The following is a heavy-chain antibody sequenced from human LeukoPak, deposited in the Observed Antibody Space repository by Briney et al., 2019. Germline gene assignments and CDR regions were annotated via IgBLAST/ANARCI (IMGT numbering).Heavy chain of an antibody. CDR3: ARGLYGSGRRSLMAH. Sequence: PGGSLRLSCAASGFPFHNYWMTWVRQAPGKGLEWVANINQDENEKYYADSVKGRFTISRDNAETSLFLQMTSLRVEDTAIYYCARGLYGSGRRSLMAHWGPGTLVAVSS. CDR2: INQDENEK. D-gene: IGHD3-10*01. CDR1: GFPFHNYW. V-gene: IGHV3-7*01. J-gene: IGHJ4*02.